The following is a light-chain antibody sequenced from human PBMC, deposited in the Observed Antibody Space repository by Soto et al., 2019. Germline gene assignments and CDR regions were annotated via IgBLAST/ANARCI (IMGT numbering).Light chain of an antibody. CDR3: KSYDSSLSGYV. V-gene: IGLV1-40*01. Sequence: QSVLTQPPSVSGAPGQRVTISCTGSSSNIGAVYDVHWYQQLPGTVPKLLIYDNNNRPSGVPDRFSGSKSGTSASLAITGIQAEDEADYSCKSYDSSLSGYVFGTGTKVTV. J-gene: IGLJ1*01. CDR1: SSNIGAVYD. CDR2: DNN.